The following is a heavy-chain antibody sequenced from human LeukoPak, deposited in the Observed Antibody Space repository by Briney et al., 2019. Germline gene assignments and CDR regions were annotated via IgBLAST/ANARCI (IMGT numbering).Heavy chain of an antibody. CDR3: AKVYRYYDSSCQH. V-gene: IGHV3-43*02. J-gene: IGHJ1*01. D-gene: IGHD3-22*01. CDR2: ISGDGRST. CDR1: GFTFDDYA. Sequence: PGGSLRLSCAASGFTFDDYAMHWVRQAPGKGLEWVSLISGDGRSTYFADSVKGRFTISRDNSKNSLYLQMNSLRTEDTALYYCAKVYRYYDSSCQHWGRGTLVTVSS.